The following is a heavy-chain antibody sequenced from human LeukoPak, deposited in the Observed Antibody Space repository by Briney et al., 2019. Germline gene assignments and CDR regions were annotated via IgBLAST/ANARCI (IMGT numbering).Heavy chain of an antibody. D-gene: IGHD2-21*01. CDR2: IWPSGST. CDR3: ARTAPEHLPPYFDH. V-gene: IGHV4-30-2*06. Sequence: PSETLSLTCSLSGGSISSGPYFGGSIRQSPGQGLEWIGYIWPSGSTNYNPSLSGRVAISLDKSRNHLTLMVTAVTAADTAFYYSARTAPEHLPPYFDHWGRGILVTVSS. CDR1: GGSISSGPYF. J-gene: IGHJ4*02.